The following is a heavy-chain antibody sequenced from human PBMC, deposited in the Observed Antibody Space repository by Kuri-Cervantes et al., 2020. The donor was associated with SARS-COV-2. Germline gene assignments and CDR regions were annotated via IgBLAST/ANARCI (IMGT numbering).Heavy chain of an antibody. CDR2: ISGSGGST. J-gene: IGHJ6*02. CDR3: ARDGPLYYDFWSGYYGNYYYYGMDV. Sequence: GESLKISCAASGFTFSSYAMSWVRQAPGKGLEWVSAISGSGGSTYYADSVKGRFTISRHNSKNTLYLQMNSLRAEDMAVYYCARDGPLYYDFWSGYYGNYYYYGMDVWGQGTTVTVSS. D-gene: IGHD3-3*01. V-gene: IGHV3-23*01. CDR1: GFTFSSYA.